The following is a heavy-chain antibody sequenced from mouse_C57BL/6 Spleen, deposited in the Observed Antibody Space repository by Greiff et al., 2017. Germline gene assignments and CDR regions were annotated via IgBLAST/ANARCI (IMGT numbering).Heavy chain of an antibody. CDR2: INPSNGGT. CDR3: ARGFDY. CDR1: GYTFTSYW. J-gene: IGHJ2*01. V-gene: IGHV1-53*01. Sequence: QVQLQQPGTELVKPGASGYTFTSYWMHWVKQRPGQGLEWIGNINPSNGGTNYNEKFKSKATLTVDKSSSTAYMQLSSLTSEDSAVYYCARGFDYWGQGTTLTVSS.